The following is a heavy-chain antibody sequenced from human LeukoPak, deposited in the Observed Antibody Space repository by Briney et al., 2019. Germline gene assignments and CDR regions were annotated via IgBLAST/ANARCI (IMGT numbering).Heavy chain of an antibody. V-gene: IGHV1-24*01. J-gene: IGHJ4*02. CDR2: FDPEDGET. Sequence: ASVKISCKVSGYTLTELSMHWVRQAPGKGLEWMGGFDPEDGETIYAQKFQGRVTMTEDTSTDTAYMELSSLRSEDTAVYYCARDLMTSPAPGYWGQGTLVTVSS. CDR1: GYTLTELS. CDR3: ARDLMTSPAPGY. D-gene: IGHD4-11*01.